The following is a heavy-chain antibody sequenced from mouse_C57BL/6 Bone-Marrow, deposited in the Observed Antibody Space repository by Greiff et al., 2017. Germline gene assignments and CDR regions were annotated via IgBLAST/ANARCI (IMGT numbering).Heavy chain of an antibody. J-gene: IGHJ2*01. CDR2: INPTSGRT. D-gene: IGHD4-1*01. CDR3: ARYGALGRSFDY. CDR1: GYTFTSYW. V-gene: IGHV1-55*01. Sequence: QVQLQQPGAELVKPGASVKMSCKASGYTFTSYWITWVKQRPGQGLEWIGDINPTSGRTNYNEKFKSKAMLTVDTSSNTAYMQLSSLTTEDSAVFYWARYGALGRSFDYWGQGTTLTVSS.